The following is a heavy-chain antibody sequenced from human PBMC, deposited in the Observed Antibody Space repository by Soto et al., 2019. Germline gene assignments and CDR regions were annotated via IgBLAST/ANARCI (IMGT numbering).Heavy chain of an antibody. CDR3: ASQKLDVPAYFDY. CDR1: GGSISSYY. V-gene: IGHV4-59*01. D-gene: IGHD6-13*01. J-gene: IGHJ4*02. CDR2: MYNTGST. Sequence: SETLSLTCTVSGGSISSYYWSWIRQPPGKGLEWIGYMYNTGSTIYNPSLKSRVTISVDTSKNQFSLKLNSVTAADTAVYYCASQKLDVPAYFDYWGQGTLVTVSS.